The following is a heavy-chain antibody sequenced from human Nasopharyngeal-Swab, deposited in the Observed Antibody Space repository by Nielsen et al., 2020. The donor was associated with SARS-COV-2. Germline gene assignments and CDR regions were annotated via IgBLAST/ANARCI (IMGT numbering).Heavy chain of an antibody. J-gene: IGHJ4*02. Sequence: WIRQPPGKGLEWIGEINHSGSTNYNPSLKSRVTISVDTSKNQFSLKLSSVTAADTAVYYCARGRGYSSFLGYWGQGTLVTVSS. D-gene: IGHD5-18*01. V-gene: IGHV4-34*01. CDR2: INHSGST. CDR3: ARGRGYSSFLGY.